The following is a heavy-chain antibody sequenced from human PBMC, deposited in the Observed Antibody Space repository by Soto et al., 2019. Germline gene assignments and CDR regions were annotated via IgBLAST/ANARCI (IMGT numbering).Heavy chain of an antibody. CDR1: GGTFSSYA. CDR2: IVPIVDTS. V-gene: IGHV1-69*12. CDR3: VRVVAIPGYPDN. D-gene: IGHD5-12*01. J-gene: IGHJ4*02. Sequence: QVQLVQSGAEVRQPASSVKVSCKTSGGTFSSYAISWVRQDPGQGLEWMGGIVPIVDTSTYAQKFQGRVTITADESTSTAYMELSSLRSDDTAIYYCVRVVAIPGYPDNWGQGTLVTVSS.